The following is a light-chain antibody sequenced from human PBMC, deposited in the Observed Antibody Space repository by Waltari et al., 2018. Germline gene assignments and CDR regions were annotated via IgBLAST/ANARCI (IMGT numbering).Light chain of an antibody. CDR1: QSISSW. CDR2: KAS. J-gene: IGKJ1*01. Sequence: IQMTQSPSTLSASVGYSVTITCRASQSISSWLAWYQQKPGKAPKLLIYKASSLESGVPSRFSGSGSGTEFTLTISSLQPDDFATYYCQQYNSYPRTFGQGTKVEIK. V-gene: IGKV1-5*03. CDR3: QQYNSYPRT.